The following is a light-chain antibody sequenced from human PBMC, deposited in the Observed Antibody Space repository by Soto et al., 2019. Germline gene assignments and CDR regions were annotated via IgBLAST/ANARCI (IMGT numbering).Light chain of an antibody. J-gene: IGKJ2*01. CDR3: QQRSHWPPYT. V-gene: IGKV3-11*01. CDR1: QSVSSY. Sequence: EIVLTQSPATLSLSPGERATLSCRASQSVSSYLAWYQQKPGQAPRLLIYDASNRATGIPARFSGSGSGTDFTLTISSLEPEDFAVYYCQQRSHWPPYTFGQGTTLEIK. CDR2: DAS.